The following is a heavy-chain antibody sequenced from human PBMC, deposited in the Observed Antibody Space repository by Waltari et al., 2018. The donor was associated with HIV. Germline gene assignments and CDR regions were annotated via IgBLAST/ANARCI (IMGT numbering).Heavy chain of an antibody. CDR2: INHNGRT. V-gene: IGHV4-34*01. CDR3: ARGTNWNTVHFYGLDV. D-gene: IGHD1-1*01. CDR1: GSYFSGYD. Sequence: QVRLEQWGAGLLKPSETLSLTCAVYGSYFSGYDWTWIRQAPGKGLEWVGEINHNGRTKYNPSLMSRLTISVDTSKNQFSLKMMSAGAADAAIYYCARGTNWNTVHFYGLDVWGQGITVSVSS. J-gene: IGHJ6*02.